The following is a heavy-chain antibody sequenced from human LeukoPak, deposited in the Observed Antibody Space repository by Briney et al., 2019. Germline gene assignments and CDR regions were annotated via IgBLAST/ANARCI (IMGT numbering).Heavy chain of an antibody. CDR1: GGTFSSYA. CDR2: SIPILGTA. D-gene: IGHD3-10*01. CDR3: ARDFRFGDIRFDY. J-gene: IGHJ4*02. Sequence: SVKVAGKASGGTFSSYAISCGRQAPGQGLEWRGGSIPILGTANYAQKFQGRVTITADESTSTAYMELSSLRSEDTAVYSCARDFRFGDIRFDYWGQGTLVTVSS. V-gene: IGHV1-69*01.